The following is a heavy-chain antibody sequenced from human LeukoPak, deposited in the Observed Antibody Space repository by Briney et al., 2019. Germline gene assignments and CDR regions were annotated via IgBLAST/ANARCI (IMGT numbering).Heavy chain of an antibody. Sequence: ASVKVSCKASGYTFTSYDINWVRQATGQGLEWMGWMNPNSGNTGYAQKFQGRVTMTRNTSISTAYMELSSLRSEDTAAYYCARVHRVAVAVFNHYYYYMDVWGKGTTVTISS. CDR2: MNPNSGNT. J-gene: IGHJ6*03. D-gene: IGHD6-19*01. CDR3: ARVHRVAVAVFNHYYYYMDV. V-gene: IGHV1-8*01. CDR1: GYTFTSYD.